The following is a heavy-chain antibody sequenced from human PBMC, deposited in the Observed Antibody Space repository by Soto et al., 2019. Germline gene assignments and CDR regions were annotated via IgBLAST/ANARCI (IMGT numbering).Heavy chain of an antibody. CDR2: INPSGGST. CDR1: GYTFTSYY. V-gene: IGHV1-46*03. J-gene: IGHJ6*03. Sequence: QVQLVQSGAEVKKPGASVTVSCKASGYTFTSYYIHWVRPAPGQGLEWMGIINPSGGSTSYAKKFEGRVNMTRETSTSTDYMEVRGLRSEDKAVYYCARDQEPSTLYYDYYYIDVWGKGTTVTVSS. CDR3: ARDQEPSTLYYDYYYIDV.